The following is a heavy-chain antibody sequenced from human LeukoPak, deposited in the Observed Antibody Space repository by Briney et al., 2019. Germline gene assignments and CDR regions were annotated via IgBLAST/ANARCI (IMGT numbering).Heavy chain of an antibody. CDR3: ARDLAPWDYYYYGMDV. J-gene: IGHJ6*02. CDR1: GYTFTSYG. D-gene: IGHD7-27*01. V-gene: IGHV1-18*01. CDR2: ISAYNGNT. Sequence: ASVKVSCKASGYTFTSYGISWVRQAPGQGLEWMGWISAYNGNTNYAQKFQGRVTITADKSTSTAYMELSSLRSEDTAVYYCARDLAPWDYYYYGMDVWGQGTTVTVSS.